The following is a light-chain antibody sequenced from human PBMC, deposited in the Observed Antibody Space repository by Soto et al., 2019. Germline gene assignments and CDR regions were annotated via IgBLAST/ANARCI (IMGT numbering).Light chain of an antibody. Sequence: DIVMTQSPDSLAVSLGERATIKCKSSQSVLYSSSNRNYLAWYQQKPGQPPKLLIYWASTRESGVPDRFSGSGSGTDFTLTISSLQAEDGALYYCQQYYGAPLTFGGGTKVEIK. J-gene: IGKJ4*01. CDR3: QQYYGAPLT. V-gene: IGKV4-1*01. CDR2: WAS. CDR1: QSVLYSSSNRNY.